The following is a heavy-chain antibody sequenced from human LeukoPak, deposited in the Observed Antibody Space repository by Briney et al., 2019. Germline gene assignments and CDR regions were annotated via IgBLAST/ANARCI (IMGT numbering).Heavy chain of an antibody. Sequence: GASVKVSCKASGYTFTSYYMHWVRQAPGQGLEWMGIINPSGGSTSYAQKFQGRVTMTRDTSTSTVYMELSSLRSEDTAVYYCASDPVGTAMAHYYYMDVWGKGTTVTVSS. CDR3: ASDPVGTAMAHYYYMDV. D-gene: IGHD5-18*01. CDR2: INPSGGST. J-gene: IGHJ6*03. CDR1: GYTFTSYY. V-gene: IGHV1-46*01.